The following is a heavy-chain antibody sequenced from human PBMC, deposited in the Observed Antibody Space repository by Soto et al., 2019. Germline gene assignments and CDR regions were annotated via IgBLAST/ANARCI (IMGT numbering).Heavy chain of an antibody. J-gene: IGHJ6*02. Sequence: EVQLLESGGGLVQPGGSLRLSCAASGFTFSSYAMSWVRQAPGKGLEWVSAISGSGGSTYYADSVKGRFTISRDNSKNTLYLQMNSLRAEDTAVYYCAKGDIVVVPAAIRHILGYYYYGMDVWGQGTTVTVSS. CDR3: AKGDIVVVPAAIRHILGYYYYGMDV. D-gene: IGHD2-2*01. CDR1: GFTFSSYA. CDR2: ISGSGGST. V-gene: IGHV3-23*01.